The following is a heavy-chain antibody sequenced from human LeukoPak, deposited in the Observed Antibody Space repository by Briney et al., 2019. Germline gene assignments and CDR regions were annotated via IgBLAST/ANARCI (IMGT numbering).Heavy chain of an antibody. Sequence: GGSLRLSCVASGFTFSRDIMTWVRQGPGKGLEWVSSIGSDSNNIYYGDSVRGRFSISRDNAKNSLYLHMNSLRADDTGVYYCAIDLRDAGFQDNEWGRGTLVTVSS. CDR3: AIDLRDAGFQDNE. D-gene: IGHD3-9*01. V-gene: IGHV3-21*01. CDR2: IGSDSNNI. J-gene: IGHJ4*02. CDR1: GFTFSRDI.